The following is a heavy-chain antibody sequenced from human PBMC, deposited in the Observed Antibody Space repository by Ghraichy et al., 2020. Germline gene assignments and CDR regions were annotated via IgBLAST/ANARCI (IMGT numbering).Heavy chain of an antibody. J-gene: IGHJ4*02. Sequence: SETLSLTCAVYGGSFSGYYWSWIRQPPGKGLEWIGEINHSGSTNYNPSLKSRVTISVDTSKNQFSLKLSSVTAADTAVYYCARKYYCSSTSCRQKSYGAVYYFDYWGRGTLVTVSS. CDR3: ARKYYCSSTSCRQKSYGAVYYFDY. CDR2: INHSGST. D-gene: IGHD2-2*01. V-gene: IGHV4-34*01. CDR1: GGSFSGYY.